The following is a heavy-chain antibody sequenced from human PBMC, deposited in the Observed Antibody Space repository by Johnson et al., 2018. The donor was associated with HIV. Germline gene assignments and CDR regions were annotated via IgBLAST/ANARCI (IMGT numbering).Heavy chain of an antibody. J-gene: IGHJ3*02. Sequence: QVQLVESGGGLVQPGRSLRLSCAASGFTFDDYAMHWVRQAPGKGLEWVAVISYDGSNKYYADSVKGRFTISRDNSKNTLYLQMNSLRAEDTAVYYCARLVAGDAFDIWGQGTMVTVSS. D-gene: IGHD6-19*01. CDR3: ARLVAGDAFDI. CDR1: GFTFDDYA. V-gene: IGHV3-30-3*01. CDR2: ISYDGSNK.